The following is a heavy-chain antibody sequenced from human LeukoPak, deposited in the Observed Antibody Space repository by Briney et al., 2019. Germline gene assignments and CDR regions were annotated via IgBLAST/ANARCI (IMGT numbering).Heavy chain of an antibody. D-gene: IGHD2-8*02. CDR1: GFTFTNYL. V-gene: IGHV1-46*01. CDR3: VREESGLYFDY. CDR2: IATSVDIT. J-gene: IGHJ4*02. Sequence: GGSVKVSCKSSGFTFTNYLLHWVRQAPGQGLEWVGRIATSVDITNYAQKFRDRVTMTRDPSTSTVYMELRSLRSEGTAVYSCVREESGLYFDYWGQGTLVSVSS.